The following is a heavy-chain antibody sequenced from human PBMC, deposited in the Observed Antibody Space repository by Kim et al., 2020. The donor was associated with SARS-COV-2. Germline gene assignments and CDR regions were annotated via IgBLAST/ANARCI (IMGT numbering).Heavy chain of an antibody. CDR1: GFAFSGSA. D-gene: IGHD6-19*01. J-gene: IGHJ6*02. V-gene: IGHV3-73*01. Sequence: GGSLRLSCAASGFAFSGSAIHWVRQASGKGLEWVGRVRSKANNYGTVYAASLKGKFTISRDDSENTAYLQMSSLKTDDTAVSYCMQWLETYSMDVWGQGT. CDR2: VRSKANNYGT. CDR3: MQWLETYSMDV.